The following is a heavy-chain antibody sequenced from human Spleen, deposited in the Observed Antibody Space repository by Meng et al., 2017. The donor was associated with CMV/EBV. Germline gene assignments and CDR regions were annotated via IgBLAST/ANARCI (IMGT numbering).Heavy chain of an antibody. CDR2: INPNSGGT. J-gene: IGHJ6*02. CDR3: ARLRYCSSTSCFYYYGMDV. CDR1: GYTFTGYY. Sequence: ASVKVSCKASGYTFTGYYMHWVRQAPGQGLEWMGWINPNSGGTNYAQKFQGRVTMTRDTSISTAYMELSRLRSDDTAVYYCARLRYCSSTSCFYYYGMDVWGQGTLVTVSS. D-gene: IGHD2-2*01. V-gene: IGHV1-2*02.